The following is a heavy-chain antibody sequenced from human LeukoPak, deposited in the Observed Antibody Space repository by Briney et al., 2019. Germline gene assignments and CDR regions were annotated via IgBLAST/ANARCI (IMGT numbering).Heavy chain of an antibody. Sequence: PGGSLRLSCAVSGLTINANYMSWVRQAPGKGLEWVSVLYSAGGTYYADFVEGRFIISRDNSRNTLYLQMNRLSVEDTAVYFCARDRALAQFDYWGQGTLVTVSS. V-gene: IGHV3-53*01. CDR2: LYSAGGT. CDR3: ARDRALAQFDY. D-gene: IGHD1-1*01. CDR1: GLTINANY. J-gene: IGHJ4*02.